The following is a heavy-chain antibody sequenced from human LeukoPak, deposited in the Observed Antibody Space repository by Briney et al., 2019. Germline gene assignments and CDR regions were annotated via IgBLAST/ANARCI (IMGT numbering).Heavy chain of an antibody. CDR2: IYPGDSDT. D-gene: IGHD5-12*01. CDR3: ARREPEGYGNP. CDR1: GYSFTSYW. V-gene: IGHV5-51*01. Sequence: GESLKISCKGSGYSFTSYWIGWVRQMPGKGLEWMGIIYPGDSDTRYSPSFQGKVTISADKSITTAYLQWSSLKASDIAMYSCARREPEGYGNPWGQGTLVTVSS. J-gene: IGHJ5*02.